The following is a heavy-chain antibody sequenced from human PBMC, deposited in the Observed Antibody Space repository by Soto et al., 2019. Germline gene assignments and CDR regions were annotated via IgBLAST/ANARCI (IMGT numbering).Heavy chain of an antibody. CDR3: ARDPLASDY. CDR2: IYSGGST. CDR1: GFTVSTKY. J-gene: IGHJ4*02. D-gene: IGHD3-16*01. Sequence: EVQLVESGGGLVQPGGSLRLSCAASGFTVSTKYMSWVRQAPGKGLEWVSVIYSGGSTFYAESVRGRFTISRDNSKNTVNLQMNSLRAEDTAVYYCARDPLASDYWGQGTLVTVSS. V-gene: IGHV3-66*01.